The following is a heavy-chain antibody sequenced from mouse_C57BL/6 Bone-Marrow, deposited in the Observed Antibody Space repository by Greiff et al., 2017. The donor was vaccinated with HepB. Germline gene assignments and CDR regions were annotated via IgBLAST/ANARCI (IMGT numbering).Heavy chain of an antibody. Sequence: VQLQQSGPELVKPGASVKIPCKASGYTFTDYNMDWVKQSHGKSLEWIGDINPNNGGTIYNQKFKGKATLTVDKSSSTAYMELRSLTSEDTAVYYCARSIEYDVGFAYWGQGTLVTVSA. J-gene: IGHJ3*01. CDR2: INPNNGGT. V-gene: IGHV1-18*01. D-gene: IGHD2-14*01. CDR3: ARSIEYDVGFAY. CDR1: GYTFTDYN.